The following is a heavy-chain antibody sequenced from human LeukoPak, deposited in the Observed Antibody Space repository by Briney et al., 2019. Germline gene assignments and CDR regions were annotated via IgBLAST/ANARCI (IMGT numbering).Heavy chain of an antibody. D-gene: IGHD3-3*01. CDR3: ARVRFLEWPYNYYYYGMDV. CDR2: MNPNSGNT. J-gene: IGHJ6*02. Sequence: ASVKVSCKASGYTFTSYDINWVRQATGQGLEWMGWMNPNSGNTGYAQKFQGRVTMTRNTSISTAYMELSSLRSEDTAVYYCARVRFLEWPYNYYYYGMDVWGQGTTVTVSS. CDR1: GYTFTSYD. V-gene: IGHV1-8*01.